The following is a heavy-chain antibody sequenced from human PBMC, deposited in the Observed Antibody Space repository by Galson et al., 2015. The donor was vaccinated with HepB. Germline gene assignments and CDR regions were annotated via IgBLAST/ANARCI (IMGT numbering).Heavy chain of an antibody. Sequence: SVKVSCKASGYTFTSYGISWVRQAPGQGLEWMGWISAYNGNTNYAQKLQGRVTMTTDTSTSTAYMELRSLRSDDTAVYYCARDWLGYYDILTGYPWGWFDPWGQGTLVTVSS. J-gene: IGHJ5*02. D-gene: IGHD3-9*01. CDR1: GYTFTSYG. V-gene: IGHV1-18*04. CDR3: ARDWLGYYDILTGYPWGWFDP. CDR2: ISAYNGNT.